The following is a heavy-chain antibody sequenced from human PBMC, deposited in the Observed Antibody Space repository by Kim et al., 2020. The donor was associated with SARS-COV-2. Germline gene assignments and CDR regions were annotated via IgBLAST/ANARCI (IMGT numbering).Heavy chain of an antibody. Sequence: SETLSLTCAVYGGSFSGYYWSWIRQPPGKGLEWIGEINHSGSTNYNPSLKSRVTISVDTSKNQFSLKLSSVTAADTAVYYCAREAPGRYFDWLLPFDYWGQGTLVTVSS. V-gene: IGHV4-34*01. CDR2: INHSGST. J-gene: IGHJ4*02. CDR3: AREAPGRYFDWLLPFDY. D-gene: IGHD3-9*01. CDR1: GGSFSGYY.